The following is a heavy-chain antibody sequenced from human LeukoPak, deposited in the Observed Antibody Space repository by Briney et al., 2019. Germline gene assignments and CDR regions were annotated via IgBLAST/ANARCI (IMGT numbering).Heavy chain of an antibody. J-gene: IGHJ6*02. CDR3: ARDQSGGARSYTNPAYRYYYGMDV. CDR2: FDPEDGET. V-gene: IGHV1-24*01. D-gene: IGHD3-10*01. CDR1: GYTLTELS. Sequence: ASVKVSCKVSGYTLTELSMHWVRQAPGKGLEWMGGFDPEDGETIYAQKFQGRVTMTEDTSTDTAYMELSSLRPDDTAVYYCARDQSGGARSYTNPAYRYYYGMDVWGQGTPVTVSS.